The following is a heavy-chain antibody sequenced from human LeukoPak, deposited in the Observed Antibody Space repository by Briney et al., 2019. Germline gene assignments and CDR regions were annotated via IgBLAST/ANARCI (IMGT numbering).Heavy chain of an antibody. CDR1: GFTFGDYA. J-gene: IGHJ4*02. Sequence: GGSLRLSCTGSGFTFGDYAMSWVRQAPGKGLEWVGVITSKAYGGTIEYGPSVKGRFTISRDDSKSIAYLQMNSLITEDTAVYYCARVRLSGTPPFYDYWGQGTLVTVSS. D-gene: IGHD1-26*01. CDR2: ITSKAYGGTI. CDR3: ARVRLSGTPPFYDY. V-gene: IGHV3-49*04.